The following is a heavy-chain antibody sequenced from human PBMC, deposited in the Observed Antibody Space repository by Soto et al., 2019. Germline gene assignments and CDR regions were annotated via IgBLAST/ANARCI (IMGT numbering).Heavy chain of an antibody. Sequence: PGGSLRLSCAASGFTFSDYYMSWIRQAPGKGLEWVSYISSSGSTIYYADSVKGRFTISRDNAKNSLYLQMNSLRAEDTAVYYCARVLTTVDTAMANWLDPWGQGTMVTVSS. D-gene: IGHD5-18*01. V-gene: IGHV3-11*01. CDR1: GFTFSDYY. CDR3: ARVLTTVDTAMANWLDP. J-gene: IGHJ5*02. CDR2: ISSSGSTI.